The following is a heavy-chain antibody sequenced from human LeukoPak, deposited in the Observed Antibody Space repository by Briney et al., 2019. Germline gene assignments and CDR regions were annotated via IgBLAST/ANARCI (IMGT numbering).Heavy chain of an antibody. CDR1: GFTFSSFS. CDR3: VKDRASSSWYGGFDI. J-gene: IGHJ3*02. CDR2: VSGNGDTT. D-gene: IGHD6-13*01. V-gene: IGHV3-64D*06. Sequence: GGSLRLSCSASGFTFSSFSMYWVRQVPGKGLQYVSAVSGNGDTTYYADSVKGRFTISRDNSKNTLFLQMTSLRDDDTGIYYCVKDRASSSWYGGFDIWGRGTMVT.